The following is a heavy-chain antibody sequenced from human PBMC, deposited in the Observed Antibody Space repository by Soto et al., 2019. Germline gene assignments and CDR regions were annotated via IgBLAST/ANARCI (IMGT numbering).Heavy chain of an antibody. V-gene: IGHV4-34*01. CDR1: GGSFSGYY. CDR2: INHSGST. Sequence: QVQLQQWGAGLLKPSETLSLTCAVYGGSFSGYYWTWIRQPPGTGLEWIGEINHSGSTNYNPSLKSRVTISVDTSNNRFSLKLTSVTAADTVVYYCARDKITGLFDYWGQGTLVTVSS. CDR3: ARDKITGLFDY. D-gene: IGHD2-8*02. J-gene: IGHJ4*02.